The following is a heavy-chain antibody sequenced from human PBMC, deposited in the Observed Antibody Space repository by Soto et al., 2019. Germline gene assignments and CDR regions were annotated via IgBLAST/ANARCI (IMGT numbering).Heavy chain of an antibody. CDR1: GYTFTNYG. CDR2: ISGYNGDT. Sequence: GASVKVSCKASGYTFTNYGITWVRQGPGQGLEWVGWISGYNGDTNYAQKFQGRVTLTTDTSRSTAYMELGSLRSDDTAVYFCVRERPFAFRSSSGSYYYGMDVWGQGTKVTVSS. CDR3: VRERPFAFRSSSGSYYYGMDV. D-gene: IGHD3-10*01. V-gene: IGHV1-18*01. J-gene: IGHJ6*02.